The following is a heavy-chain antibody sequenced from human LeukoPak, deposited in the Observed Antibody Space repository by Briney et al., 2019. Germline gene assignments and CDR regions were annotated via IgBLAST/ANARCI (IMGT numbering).Heavy chain of an antibody. J-gene: IGHJ6*03. CDR1: GYRFTTYW. CDR3: ASSYYDSSGYLTDNYFYYMDV. V-gene: IGHV5-51*01. D-gene: IGHD3-22*01. Sequence: GESLKISCKDSGYRFTTYWIGWVRQMPGKGLEWMGIIYPGDSETRYSPSFQGQVTISADKSISTAYLQWSSLKTSDTAMYYCASSYYDSSGYLTDNYFYYMDVWGKGTTVTVSS. CDR2: IYPGDSET.